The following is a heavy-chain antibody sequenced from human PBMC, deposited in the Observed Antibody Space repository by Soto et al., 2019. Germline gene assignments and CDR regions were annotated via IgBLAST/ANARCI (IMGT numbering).Heavy chain of an antibody. J-gene: IGHJ6*02. Sequence: SETLSLTCSVSGADINTYSWTWIRQPAGKGLEWIGRIYTSASINYNPSLKGRVTLSVDTSTNQVSLRLASVTAADTAIYYCARDREAGYNFYYGMDVWGQGTTVTVSS. CDR3: ARDREAGYNFYYGMDV. CDR2: IYTSASI. D-gene: IGHD6-19*01. CDR1: GADINTYS. V-gene: IGHV4-4*07.